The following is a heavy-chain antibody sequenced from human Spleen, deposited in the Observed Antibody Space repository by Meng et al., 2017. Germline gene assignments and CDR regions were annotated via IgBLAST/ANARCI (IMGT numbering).Heavy chain of an antibody. CDR2: IYYSGST. Sequence: QVQLQESGPGLVRPSQTLSLTCTVSGGSIMNGGYYWSWIREHPGEGLEWIGYIYYSGSTYYNPSLKSRVTVSIDTSKSQFSLKLTSVTAADTAVYYCVRSSGWVRTGFDPWGQGTLVTVSS. D-gene: IGHD6-19*01. J-gene: IGHJ5*02. CDR3: VRSSGWVRTGFDP. V-gene: IGHV4-31*03. CDR1: GGSIMNGGYY.